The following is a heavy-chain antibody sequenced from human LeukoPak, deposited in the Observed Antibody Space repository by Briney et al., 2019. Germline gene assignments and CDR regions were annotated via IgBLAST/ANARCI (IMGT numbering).Heavy chain of an antibody. Sequence: PSETLSLTCTVSGGSISSYYWSWIRQPPGKGLEWIGYIYYSGSTNYNPSLKSRVTISVDTSKNQFSLKLSSVTAADTAVYYCARMGGIIAAVGRFDPWVQGTLVTVSS. CDR1: GGSISSYY. D-gene: IGHD6-13*01. CDR3: ARMGGIIAAVGRFDP. CDR2: IYYSGST. V-gene: IGHV4-59*08. J-gene: IGHJ5*02.